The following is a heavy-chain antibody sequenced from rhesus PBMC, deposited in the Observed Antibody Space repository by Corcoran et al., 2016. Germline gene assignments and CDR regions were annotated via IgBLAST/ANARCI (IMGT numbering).Heavy chain of an antibody. CDR2: IKSKAVGGPA. Sequence: EVQLVESGAGVVQPGGSLRPSCAASGVTARNSWMSWVREAPGKGLEWGARIKSKAVGGPADSAASVQGSFAISRDDSKNTLYLQMHSLNTEDTAVYYCTTHLYNWDSDYWGQGVLVTVSS. J-gene: IGHJ4*01. CDR3: TTHLYNWDSDY. V-gene: IGHV3-30*02. D-gene: IGHD1-26*01. CDR1: GVTARNSW.